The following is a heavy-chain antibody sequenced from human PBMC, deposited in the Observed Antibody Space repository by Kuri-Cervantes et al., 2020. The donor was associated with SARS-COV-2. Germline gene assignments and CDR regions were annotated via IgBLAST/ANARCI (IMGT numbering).Heavy chain of an antibody. CDR2: IKSKTDGGTT. J-gene: IGHJ6*02. V-gene: IGHV3-15*01. CDR1: GFTFSDYY. CDR3: ARDHGEFDYYYYGMDV. D-gene: IGHD3-10*01. Sequence: GESLKISCAASGFTFSDYYMSWIRQAPGKGLEWVGRIKSKTDGGTTDYAAPVKGRCTISRDDSKNTLYLQMNSMRDEYTAVYYCARDHGEFDYYYYGMDVWGQGTTVTVSS.